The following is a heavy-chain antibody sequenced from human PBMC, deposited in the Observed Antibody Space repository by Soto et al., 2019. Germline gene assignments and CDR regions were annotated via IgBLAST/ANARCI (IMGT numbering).Heavy chain of an antibody. CDR3: ARPKGSYSSGYYYFDY. Sequence: QWQLVQSGAEVKQPGSSVKVSCKTSGGTFSTYAIYWVRQAPGKGLEWMGAIIPLFGTADYAQKFQGRVTITADESTSTAYMELSSLRSEDTAVYYCARPKGSYSSGYYYFDYWGQGTLVTVSS. V-gene: IGHV1-69*01. D-gene: IGHD6-19*01. J-gene: IGHJ4*02. CDR2: IIPLFGTA. CDR1: GGTFSTYA.